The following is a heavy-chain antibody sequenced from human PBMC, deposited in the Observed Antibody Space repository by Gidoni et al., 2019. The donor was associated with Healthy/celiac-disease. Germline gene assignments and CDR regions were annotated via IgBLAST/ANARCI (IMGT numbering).Heavy chain of an antibody. CDR1: GFTFSSYW. Sequence: EVQLVESGGGLVQPGGSLRLSCAASGFTFSSYWMNWVRQAPGKGLVWVSRINSDGSSTSYADSVKGRFTISRDNAKNTLYLQMNSLRAEDTAVYYCARVDGIADDAFDIWGQGTMVTVSS. D-gene: IGHD6-13*01. V-gene: IGHV3-74*01. J-gene: IGHJ3*02. CDR2: INSDGSST. CDR3: ARVDGIADDAFDI.